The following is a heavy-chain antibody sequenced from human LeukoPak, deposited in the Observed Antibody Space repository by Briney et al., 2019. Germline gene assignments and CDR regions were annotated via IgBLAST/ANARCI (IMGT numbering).Heavy chain of an antibody. D-gene: IGHD2-8*01. CDR1: GASISSSSYY. Sequence: SETLSLTCTVSGASISSSSYYWGWLRQPPGKGLEWIGSIYSGGSTYSNPSLKSRVTISLDTSKNQFSLKLSSVTAADTAVYYCARHPTPRYCTNGVCAHRPVAPSWGQGTLVTASS. J-gene: IGHJ5*02. CDR3: ARHPTPRYCTNGVCAHRPVAPS. V-gene: IGHV4-39*01. CDR2: IYSGGST.